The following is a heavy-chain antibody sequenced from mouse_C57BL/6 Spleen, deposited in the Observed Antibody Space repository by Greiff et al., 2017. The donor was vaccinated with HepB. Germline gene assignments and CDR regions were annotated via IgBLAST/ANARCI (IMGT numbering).Heavy chain of an antibody. D-gene: IGHD1-1*01. V-gene: IGHV1-82*01. CDR3: ARDVTTVVAPMDY. CDR2: IYPGDGDT. CDR1: GYAFSSSW. Sequence: QVQLQQSGPELVKPGASVKISCKASGYAFSSSWMNWVKQRPGKGLEWIGRIYPGDGDTNYNGKFKGKATLTADKSSSTAYMQLSSLTSEDSAVYFCARDVTTVVAPMDYWGQGTSVTVSS. J-gene: IGHJ4*01.